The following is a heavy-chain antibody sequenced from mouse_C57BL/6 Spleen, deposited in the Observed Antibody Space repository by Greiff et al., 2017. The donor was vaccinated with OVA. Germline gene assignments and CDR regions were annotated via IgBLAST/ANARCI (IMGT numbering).Heavy chain of an antibody. V-gene: IGHV1-69*01. CDR2: IDPSDSYT. CDR1: GYTFTSYW. D-gene: IGHD1-1*01. CDR3: ARAPYGSSRGNAMDY. Sequence: QVQLQQPGAELVMPGASVKLSCKASGYTFTSYWMHWVKQRPGQGLEWIGEIDPSDSYTNYNQKFKGKSTLTVDKSSSTAYMQLSSLTSEDAAVYYGARAPYGSSRGNAMDYWGQGTSVTVSS. J-gene: IGHJ4*01.